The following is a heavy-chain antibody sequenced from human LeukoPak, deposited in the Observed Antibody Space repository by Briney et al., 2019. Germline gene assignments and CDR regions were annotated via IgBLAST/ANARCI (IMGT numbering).Heavy chain of an antibody. Sequence: PSETLSLTCTVSGGSISSSSYYWGWIRQPPGKGLEWIGSIYYSGSTYYNPSLKSRVTISVDTSKNQFSLKLSSVTAADTAVYYCARKQVVAATHNWFDPWGQGTLVTVSS. D-gene: IGHD2-15*01. CDR1: GGSISSSSYY. CDR2: IYYSGST. CDR3: ARKQVVAATHNWFDP. J-gene: IGHJ5*02. V-gene: IGHV4-39*01.